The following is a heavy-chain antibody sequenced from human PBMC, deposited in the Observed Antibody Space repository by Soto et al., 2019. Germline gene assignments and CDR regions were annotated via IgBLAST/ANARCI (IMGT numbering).Heavy chain of an antibody. J-gene: IGHJ5*02. Sequence: SVKVSCKASGGTFSSYTISWVRQAPGQGLEWMGRIIPILGIANYAQKFQGRVTITADKSTSTAYMELSSLRSEDTAVYYCARGVPAAIAWFDPWGQGTLVTVSS. CDR1: GGTFSSYT. D-gene: IGHD2-2*01. V-gene: IGHV1-69*02. CDR3: ARGVPAAIAWFDP. CDR2: IIPILGIA.